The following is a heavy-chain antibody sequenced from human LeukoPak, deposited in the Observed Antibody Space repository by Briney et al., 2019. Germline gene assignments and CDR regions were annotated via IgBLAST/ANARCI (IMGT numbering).Heavy chain of an antibody. V-gene: IGHV4-4*02. CDR2: VCPRGGI. D-gene: IGHD2-15*01. CDR1: GASINSNNC. J-gene: IGHJ4*02. Sequence: SETLSLTCAVSGASINSNNCYSWVRQSPGKGLEWIGEVCPRGGINYNPSLRTRVTISMDKSKNQFSLELSSVTAADAAVYFCARDTTRYCSGGSCRNLDYWGQGTLVTVSS. CDR3: ARDTTRYCSGGSCRNLDY.